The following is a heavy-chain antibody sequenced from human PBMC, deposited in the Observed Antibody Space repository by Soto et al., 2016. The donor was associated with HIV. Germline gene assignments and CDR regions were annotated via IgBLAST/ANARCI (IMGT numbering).Heavy chain of an antibody. V-gene: IGHV3-23*01. CDR2: INAGGGRP. D-gene: IGHD3-16*01. CDR1: GFTFSTYA. J-gene: IGHJ1*01. CDR3: AKDSGSGSYVSLSFPRLSFQY. Sequence: EVQLLESGGALVQPGGSLRLSCEGSGFTFSTYAMNWVRQAPGKGLEWVSSINAGGGRPYYAGSVKGRFTISRDNSKNTVFLQMNSLRAEDTATYYCAKDSGSGSYVSLSFPRLSFQYWGQGALVSVSS.